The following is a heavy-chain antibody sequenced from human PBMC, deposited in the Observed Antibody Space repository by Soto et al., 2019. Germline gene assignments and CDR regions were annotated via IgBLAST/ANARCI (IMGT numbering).Heavy chain of an antibody. J-gene: IGHJ6*02. V-gene: IGHV4-34*01. Sequence: QVQLQQWGAGLLKPSETLSLTCAVYGGSFSGYYWNWIRQPPGKGLEWIGEINHSGSTNYNPSLKSRVTISVDTSKTQFSLKLSSVTAADTAVYYCARLPRGYNYGMDVWGQGTTVTVSS. CDR1: GGSFSGYY. CDR3: ARLPRGYNYGMDV. CDR2: INHSGST.